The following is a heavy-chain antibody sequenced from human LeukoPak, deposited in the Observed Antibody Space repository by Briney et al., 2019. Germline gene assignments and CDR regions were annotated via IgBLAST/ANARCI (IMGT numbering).Heavy chain of an antibody. CDR2: IYPGDSDT. J-gene: IGHJ4*02. Sequence: GESLKISCKGSGYSFTSYWIGWVRQMPGKGLEWMGIIYPGDSDTRYSPSFQGQATISADKSISTAYLQWSSLKASDTAMYYCARTTGITMVRGVINYFDYWGQGTLVTVSS. V-gene: IGHV5-51*01. D-gene: IGHD3-10*01. CDR1: GYSFTSYW. CDR3: ARTTGITMVRGVINYFDY.